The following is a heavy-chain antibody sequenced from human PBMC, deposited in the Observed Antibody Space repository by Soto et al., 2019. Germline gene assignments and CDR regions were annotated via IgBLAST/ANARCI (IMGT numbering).Heavy chain of an antibody. CDR3: ASNYRLFDN. CDR1: YG. CDR2: ISRTGDSI. V-gene: IGHV3-21*06. D-gene: IGHD1-7*01. Sequence: YGGSWVSQAPGKGLECVASISRTGDSIYYADSVKGRFIISRDNAENSLYLQRSSLRLEDTAVYYCASNYRLFDNWGQGTLVTVPS. J-gene: IGHJ4*02.